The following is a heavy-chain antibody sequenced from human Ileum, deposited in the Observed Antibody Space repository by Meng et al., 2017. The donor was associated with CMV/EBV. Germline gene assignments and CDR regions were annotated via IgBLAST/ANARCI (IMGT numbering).Heavy chain of an antibody. CDR3: ARRSAAITSGGFDY. CDR1: GGSISSGGYS. J-gene: IGHJ4*02. CDR2: LYYGGST. Sequence: SGGSISSGGYSWSWIRQHPGKGLEWIGYLYYGGSTHYNPSLKSRVTISLDTSQNQFSLNLSSVTAADTAVYYCARRSAAITSGGFDYWGQGTLVTVSS. V-gene: IGHV4-31*02. D-gene: IGHD6-13*01.